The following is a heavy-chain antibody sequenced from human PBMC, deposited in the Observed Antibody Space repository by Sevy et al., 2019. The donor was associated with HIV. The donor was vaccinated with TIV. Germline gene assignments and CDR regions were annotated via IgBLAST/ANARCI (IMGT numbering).Heavy chain of an antibody. V-gene: IGHV3-7*01. J-gene: IGHJ5*02. CDR1: GFTFSNYW. Sequence: GGSLRLSCAASGFTFSNYWMSWVHQAPGKGLEWVANIKQDGSEKYYVDSVKGRFTISRDNAKNSLSLQMNSLRAGDTAMYYCARDKGQGWFDPWGQGTLVTVSS. CDR3: ARDKGQGWFDP. CDR2: IKQDGSEK.